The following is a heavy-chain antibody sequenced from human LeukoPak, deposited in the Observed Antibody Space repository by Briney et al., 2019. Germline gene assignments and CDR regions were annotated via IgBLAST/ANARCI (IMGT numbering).Heavy chain of an antibody. CDR3: AREVMDNLRFDY. J-gene: IGHJ4*02. D-gene: IGHD1-14*01. Sequence: ASVKVSCKASGYTFTSYYVHWVRQAPGQGLEWMGIINPSGGSTAYAQKFQGRVTMTRDTSTSIVCMELSSLRSEDTGVYYCAREVMDNLRFDYWGQGTLVTVSS. CDR2: INPSGGST. CDR1: GYTFTSYY. V-gene: IGHV1-46*01.